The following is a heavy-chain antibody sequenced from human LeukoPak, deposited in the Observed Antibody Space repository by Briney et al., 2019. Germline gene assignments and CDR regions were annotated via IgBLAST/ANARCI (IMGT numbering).Heavy chain of an antibody. J-gene: IGHJ4*02. CDR2: IYTNGGI. CDR3: AREGAGYY. CDR1: GASVNSGNYY. D-gene: IGHD1-26*01. Sequence: SQTLSLTCTVSGASVNSGNYYWNWIRQPAGKGLEWIGRIYTNGGIMYNPSLKSRVAISMDTSKNQFSLDLNSVTAADTAMYYCAREGAGYYWGQGTLVTVSS. V-gene: IGHV4-61*02.